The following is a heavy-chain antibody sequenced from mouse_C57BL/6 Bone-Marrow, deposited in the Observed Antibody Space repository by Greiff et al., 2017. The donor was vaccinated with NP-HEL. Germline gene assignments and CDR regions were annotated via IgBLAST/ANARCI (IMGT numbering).Heavy chain of an antibody. D-gene: IGHD2-3*01. Sequence: EVQLQQSGPELVKPGASVKMSCKASGYTFTDYNMHWVKQSHGKSLEWIGYINPNNGGTSYNQKFKGKATLTVNKSSSTAYMELRSLTSEDSAVYYCARWGWLVYYAMDYWGQGTSVTVSS. V-gene: IGHV1-22*01. J-gene: IGHJ4*01. CDR2: INPNNGGT. CDR3: ARWGWLVYYAMDY. CDR1: GYTFTDYN.